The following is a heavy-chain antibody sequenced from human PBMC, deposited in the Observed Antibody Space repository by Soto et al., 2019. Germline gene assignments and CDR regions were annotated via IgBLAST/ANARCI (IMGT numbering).Heavy chain of an antibody. J-gene: IGHJ4*02. CDR1: GGSISSGGYY. D-gene: IGHD4-17*01. CDR2: IYYSGST. Sequence: QVQLQESGPGLLKPSQTLSLTCTVSGGSISSGGYYWSWIRQHPGKGLEWIGYIYYSGSTYYNPSLKSLVTISVDTSKNQFSLKLSSVTAADTAVYYWARSAAYGDSYYLDYWGQGTLVTVSS. V-gene: IGHV4-31*01. CDR3: ARSAAYGDSYYLDY.